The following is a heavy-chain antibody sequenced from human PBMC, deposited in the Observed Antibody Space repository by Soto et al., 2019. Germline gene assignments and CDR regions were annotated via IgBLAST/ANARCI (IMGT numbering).Heavy chain of an antibody. CDR1: GGSISSGGYY. V-gene: IGHV4-31*03. CDR3: ARVRRFYGDYVPFDY. CDR2: IYYSGST. Sequence: QVQLQESGPGLVKPSQTLSLTCTVSGGSISSGGYYWSWIRQHPGKGLEWIGYIYYSGSTYYNPSITRRVTISVATSKNQFSLKLSSVTAADTAVYYCARVRRFYGDYVPFDYWGQGTLVTVSS. D-gene: IGHD4-17*01. J-gene: IGHJ4*02.